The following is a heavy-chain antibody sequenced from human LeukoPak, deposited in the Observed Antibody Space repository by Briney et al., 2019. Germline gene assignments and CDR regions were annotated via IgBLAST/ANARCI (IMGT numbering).Heavy chain of an antibody. V-gene: IGHV1-46*01. CDR3: ARGTTDDY. CDR1: GYTFTSYY. D-gene: IGHD1-1*01. Sequence: ASVKVSCKASGYTFTSYYIDWARQAPGQGLEWMGVINPSGGSTRYAQKFQGRVTMTGDPSTRTVYMELSSLTSDDTAVYYCARGTTDDYWGQGTPVTVSS. CDR2: INPSGGST. J-gene: IGHJ4*02.